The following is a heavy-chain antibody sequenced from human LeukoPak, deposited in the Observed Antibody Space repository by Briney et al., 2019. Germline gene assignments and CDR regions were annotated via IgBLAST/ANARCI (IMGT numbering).Heavy chain of an antibody. J-gene: IGHJ4*02. Sequence: GGSLRLSCAASGFTFSSYGMHWVRQAPGKGLEWVAVIWYDGSNKYYADSVKGRFTISRDNSKNTLYLQMNSLRAEDTAVYYCAREPYNMVRGGHDYWGQGTLVTVSS. D-gene: IGHD3-10*01. CDR2: IWYDGSNK. V-gene: IGHV3-33*01. CDR1: GFTFSSYG. CDR3: AREPYNMVRGGHDY.